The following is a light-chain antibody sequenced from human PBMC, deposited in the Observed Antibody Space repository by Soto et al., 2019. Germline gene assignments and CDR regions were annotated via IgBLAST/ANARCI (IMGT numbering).Light chain of an antibody. CDR3: QQRDIWPRT. CDR2: DVS. CDR1: QSVSSY. V-gene: IGKV3-11*01. J-gene: IGKJ1*01. Sequence: EVVLTQSPATLSLSPGERATLSCRASQSVSSYLTWYQQKPGQAPRLLIYDVSNRATGIPARFSGSGSGTDFTITISSLEPEDFAVYYCQQRDIWPRTFGQGTKVEIK.